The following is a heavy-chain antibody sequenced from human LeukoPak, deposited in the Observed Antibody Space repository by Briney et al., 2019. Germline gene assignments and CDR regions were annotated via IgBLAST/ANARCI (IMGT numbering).Heavy chain of an antibody. V-gene: IGHV1-46*01. J-gene: IGHJ4*02. Sequence: ASVKVSCKASGYTFTNYYMHWVRQAPGQGLEWMGMINPSGGRSSYAQKFQGRVTMIRDTSTSTVYMELSSLRSEDTAVYYCAREVGTYGSGWSYFDYWGQGTLVTVSS. CDR3: AREVGTYGSGWSYFDY. D-gene: IGHD6-19*01. CDR1: GYTFTNYY. CDR2: INPSGGRS.